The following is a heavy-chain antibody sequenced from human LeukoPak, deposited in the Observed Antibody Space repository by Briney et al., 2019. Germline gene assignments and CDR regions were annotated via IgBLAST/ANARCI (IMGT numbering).Heavy chain of an antibody. CDR1: GYTFTSYY. D-gene: IGHD3-10*01. J-gene: IGHJ4*02. CDR2: INPSGGST. V-gene: IGHV1-46*01. CDR3: ARDLRDYNYDSGSPAY. Sequence: ASVKVSCKASGYTFTSYYMHWVRQAPGQGLEWMAIINPSGGSTSCAQKFQGRVTMTRDTSTSTVYMELSSLRSEDTAVYYCARDLRDYNYDSGSPAYWGQGTLVTVSS.